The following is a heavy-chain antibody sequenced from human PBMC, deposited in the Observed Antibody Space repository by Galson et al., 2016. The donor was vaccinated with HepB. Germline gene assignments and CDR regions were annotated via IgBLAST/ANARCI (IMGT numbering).Heavy chain of an antibody. CDR2: IFYSGNT. CDR3: ARAGFYDSSGHYYQATFDI. Sequence: SETLSLTCTVSGVSVSSYYWSWIRQPPGKALEWIGYIFYSGNTNHNPSLKSRVTMSVDTSNNQVSLKLSSVTATDTAVYYCARAGFYDSSGHYYQATFDIWGQGTMVSVSS. D-gene: IGHD3-22*01. CDR1: GVSVSSYY. J-gene: IGHJ3*02. V-gene: IGHV4-59*02.